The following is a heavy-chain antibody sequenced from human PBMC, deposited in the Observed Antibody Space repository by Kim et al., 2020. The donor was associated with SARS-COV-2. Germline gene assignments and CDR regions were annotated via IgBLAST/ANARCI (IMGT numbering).Heavy chain of an antibody. CDR3: ARRAAPGNFDY. V-gene: IGHV4-39*01. D-gene: IGHD6-13*01. Sequence: SSHPSLKSRVTISVDTSKNQFSLNLSSVTAADTAVYYCARRAAPGNFDYWGQGTLVTVSS. J-gene: IGHJ4*02.